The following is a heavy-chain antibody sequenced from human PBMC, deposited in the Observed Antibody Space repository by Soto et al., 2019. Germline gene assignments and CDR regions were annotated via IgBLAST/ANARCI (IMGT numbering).Heavy chain of an antibody. CDR2: IYYSGST. D-gene: IGHD5-12*01. J-gene: IGHJ4*02. Sequence: PSETLSLTCTVSGGSISSSSYYWGWIRQPPGKGLEWIGSIYYSGSTYYNPSLKSRVTISVDTSKNQFSLKLSSVTAADTAVYYCARRYSSYGDYWGQVTLVTVS. V-gene: IGHV4-39*01. CDR3: ARRYSSYGDY. CDR1: GGSISSSSYY.